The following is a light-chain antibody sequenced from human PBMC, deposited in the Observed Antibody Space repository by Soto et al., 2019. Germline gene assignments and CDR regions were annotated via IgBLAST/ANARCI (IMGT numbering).Light chain of an antibody. J-gene: IGKJ5*01. Sequence: IVMTQSPLSLSVTPGEPASISCRSSQRLLQTNGYNYLDWYLQKPGQSPQLLIYLGSNRASGVPDRFSGSGSGTDFTLEISGVEAEDIGVYYCMQSLHTPLTFGQGTRLEIK. CDR3: MQSLHTPLT. V-gene: IGKV2-28*01. CDR2: LGS. CDR1: QRLLQTNGYNY.